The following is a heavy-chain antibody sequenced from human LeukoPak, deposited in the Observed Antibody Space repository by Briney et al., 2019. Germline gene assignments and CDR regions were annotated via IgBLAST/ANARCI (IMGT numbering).Heavy chain of an antibody. J-gene: IGHJ3*02. CDR3: AQDLGYYGSASARDAFDI. Sequence: PGGSLRLSCAASGXTFDDYAMHWVRQAPGKGLEWVSLISGDGSSRDYANSVKGRFTISRDNSRNSLCLQMDSLRAEDTALYYCAQDLGYYGSASARDAFDIWGQGTMVIVSS. V-gene: IGHV3-43*02. D-gene: IGHD3-10*01. CDR2: ISGDGSSR. CDR1: GXTFDDYA.